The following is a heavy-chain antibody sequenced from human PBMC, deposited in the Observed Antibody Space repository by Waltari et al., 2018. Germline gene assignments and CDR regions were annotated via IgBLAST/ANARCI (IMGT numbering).Heavy chain of an antibody. J-gene: IGHJ4*02. CDR1: GGSISSYY. V-gene: IGHV4-4*07. Sequence: QVQLQESGPGLVKPSEPLSLTCTVSGGSISSYYWSWIRQPAGKGPEWIGRIYTSGSTNHNPSLKSRVTMSVDTSKNQFSLKLSSVTAADTAVYYCARGRHYDFWSVPFDYWGQGTLVTVSS. CDR3: ARGRHYDFWSVPFDY. D-gene: IGHD3-3*01. CDR2: IYTSGST.